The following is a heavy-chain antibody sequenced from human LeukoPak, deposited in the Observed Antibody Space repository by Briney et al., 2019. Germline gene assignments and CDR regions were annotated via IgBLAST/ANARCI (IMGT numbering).Heavy chain of an antibody. CDR2: IRYDGSNK. J-gene: IGHJ4*02. V-gene: IGHV3-30*02. CDR1: GFTFSSYW. D-gene: IGHD2-21*02. CDR3: ARLRSLDQ. Sequence: PGGSLRLSCAASGFTFSSYWMSWVRQAPGKGLEWVAFIRYDGSNKYYADSVKGRFTISRDNSKNTLYLQMNSLRAEDTAVYYCARLRSLDQWGQGTLVTVSS.